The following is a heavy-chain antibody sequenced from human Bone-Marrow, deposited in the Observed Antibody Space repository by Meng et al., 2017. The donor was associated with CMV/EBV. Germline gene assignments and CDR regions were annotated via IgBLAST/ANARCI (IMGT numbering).Heavy chain of an antibody. CDR1: GFIFRNYA. CDR2: ITGSGGST. J-gene: IGHJ6*02. CDR3: AKDGPRCSSTSCYRRIYDYYYGMDV. D-gene: IGHD2-2*02. Sequence: ETLSLTCAASGFIFRNYAMSWVRQAPGKGLEWVSAITGSGGSTYYADSVKGRFTISRDNAKNSLYLQMNSLRAEDTAVYYCAKDGPRCSSTSCYRRIYDYYYGMDVWGQGTTVTVSS. V-gene: IGHV3-23*01.